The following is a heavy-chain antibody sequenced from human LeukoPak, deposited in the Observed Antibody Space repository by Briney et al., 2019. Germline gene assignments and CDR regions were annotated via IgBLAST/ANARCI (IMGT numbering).Heavy chain of an antibody. D-gene: IGHD3-22*01. Sequence: ASVKVSCKASGYTFTGYYMHWVRQAPGQGLEWMGWINPNSGGTNYAQKFQGRVTMTRDTSISTAYMELSRLRSDDTAVYYCARVAPIVVVITTYYFDYWGQGTLVTVSS. CDR3: ARVAPIVVVITTYYFDY. CDR1: GYTFTGYY. J-gene: IGHJ4*02. V-gene: IGHV1-2*02. CDR2: INPNSGGT.